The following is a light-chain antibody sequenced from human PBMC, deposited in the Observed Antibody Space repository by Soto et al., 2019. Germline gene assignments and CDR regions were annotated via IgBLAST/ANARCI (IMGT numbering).Light chain of an antibody. CDR3: LHDYNYPRT. Sequence: IQMTQSPSSLSASVGDRVTMTCRASQGINNELAWYQQKPGKAPKLLIYAASNLHSGVPSRFSGSGSGTDFALTISSLQPEDFATYFCLHDYNYPRTFGQGTKVE. CDR2: AAS. J-gene: IGKJ1*01. CDR1: QGINNE. V-gene: IGKV1-6*01.